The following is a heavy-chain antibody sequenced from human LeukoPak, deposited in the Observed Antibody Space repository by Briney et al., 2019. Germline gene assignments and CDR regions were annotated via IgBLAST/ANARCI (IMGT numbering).Heavy chain of an antibody. Sequence: GGSLRLSCAASGFTFSSYWMHWVRQAPGKGLVWVSRINSDGSSTSYADSVKGRFTNSRDNAKNTLYLQMNSLRAEDTAVYYCAREPMGTFHFDYWGQGTLVTVSS. CDR1: GFTFSSYW. V-gene: IGHV3-74*01. D-gene: IGHD3-10*01. CDR3: AREPMGTFHFDY. CDR2: INSDGSST. J-gene: IGHJ4*02.